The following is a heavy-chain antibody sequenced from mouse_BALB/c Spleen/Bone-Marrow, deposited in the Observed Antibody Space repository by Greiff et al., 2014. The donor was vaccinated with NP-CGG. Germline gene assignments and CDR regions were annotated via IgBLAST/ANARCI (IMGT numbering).Heavy chain of an antibody. CDR3: ARSGERYGAMDY. CDR2: ISDGGGYT. D-gene: IGHD2-10*02. Sequence: EVKLMESGGGLVKPGGSLKLSCAASGFTFSDYYMYWVRQTPEKRLEWVATISDGGGYTYYPDSVWGRFTISRDNAKNNLYLQMSSLKSEDTAMYYCARSGERYGAMDYWGQGTSATVFS. CDR1: GFTFSDYY. J-gene: IGHJ4*01. V-gene: IGHV5-4*02.